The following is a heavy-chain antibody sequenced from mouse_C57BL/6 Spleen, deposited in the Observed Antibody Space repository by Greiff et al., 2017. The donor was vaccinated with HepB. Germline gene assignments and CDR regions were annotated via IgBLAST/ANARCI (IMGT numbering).Heavy chain of an antibody. CDR2: IRNKANNTAT. J-gene: IGHJ3*01. Sequence: DVKVEESGGGLVQPGGSMKLSCAASGFTFSDAWMDWVRQSPEKGLEWVAEIRNKANNTATYYAVSVKGRFTISRDDSKISVYLQMSSLRAEDTGIYYCTRGGTPIDYWGQGTLVTVSA. CDR3: TRGGTPIDY. V-gene: IGHV6-6*01. D-gene: IGHD3-3*01. CDR1: GFTFSDAW.